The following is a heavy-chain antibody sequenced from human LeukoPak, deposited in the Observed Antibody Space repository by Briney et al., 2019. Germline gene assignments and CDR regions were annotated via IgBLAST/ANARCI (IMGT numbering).Heavy chain of an antibody. J-gene: IGHJ6*03. D-gene: IGHD2-2*01. CDR2: ISGTGGST. Sequence: PGGSLRLSCAASGFTFSNYAMTWVRQAPGKGLEWVSAISGTGGSTYYADSVKGRFTISRDNSKNTLYLQVNSLRAEDSAVYYCAKRGVVVPAAFDYYYIDVWGKGTTVTVSS. V-gene: IGHV3-23*01. CDR1: GFTFSNYA. CDR3: AKRGVVVPAAFDYYYIDV.